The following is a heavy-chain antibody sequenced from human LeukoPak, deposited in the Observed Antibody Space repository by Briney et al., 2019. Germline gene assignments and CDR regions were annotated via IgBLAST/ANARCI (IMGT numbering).Heavy chain of an antibody. V-gene: IGHV3-11*06. Sequence: PGGSLRLSRAASGFIFSDYYMSWFRQAPGKGLEWISYISGSGTETNYADSVKGRFTVSRDNAKNSQYLQMNSLRVEDTAVYYCTRGHTKIRHWGQGTLVTVSS. CDR3: TRGHTKIRH. CDR1: GFIFSDYY. D-gene: IGHD1-1*01. J-gene: IGHJ4*02. CDR2: ISGSGTET.